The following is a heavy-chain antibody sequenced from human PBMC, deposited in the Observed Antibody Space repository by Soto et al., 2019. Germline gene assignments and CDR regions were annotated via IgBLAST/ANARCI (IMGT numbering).Heavy chain of an antibody. Sequence: PGGSLRLSCAASGFTFSSYGMHWVRQAPGKGLEWVAVIWYDGSNKYYADSVKGRFTISRDNSKNTLYLQMNSLRAEDTAVYYCATSIAVAGTAFSASIDYWGQGTLVTVSS. V-gene: IGHV3-33*01. D-gene: IGHD6-19*01. CDR2: IWYDGSNK. CDR3: ATSIAVAGTAFSASIDY. CDR1: GFTFSSYG. J-gene: IGHJ4*02.